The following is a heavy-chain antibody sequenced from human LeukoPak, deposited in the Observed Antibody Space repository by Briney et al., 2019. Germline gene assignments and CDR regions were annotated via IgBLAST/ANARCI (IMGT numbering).Heavy chain of an antibody. V-gene: IGHV3-30-3*01. CDR1: GFTFSSYA. CDR2: ISYDGSNK. Sequence: SGGSLRLSCAASGFTFSSYAMHWVRQAPGKGLEWVAVISYDGSNKYYADSVKGRFTISRDNSKNTLYLQMNSLRAEDTAVYYCARDLSYGDYWGQGTLVTVSS. D-gene: IGHD1-26*01. J-gene: IGHJ4*02. CDR3: ARDLSYGDY.